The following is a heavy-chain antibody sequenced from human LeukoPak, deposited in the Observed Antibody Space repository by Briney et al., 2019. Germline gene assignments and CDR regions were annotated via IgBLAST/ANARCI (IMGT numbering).Heavy chain of an antibody. CDR3: ARSGKIYFDWLLDY. D-gene: IGHD3-9*01. CDR2: ISNDGRTI. V-gene: IGHV3-48*03. Sequence: GGSLRLSCAGSGFTFRSYEMNWVRQAPGKGLEWISYISNDGRTIYYADSVKGRFTISRDNAKDSLYLQMNSLRAEDTAVYYCARSGKIYFDWLLDYWGQGTLVTVSS. CDR1: GFTFRSYE. J-gene: IGHJ4*02.